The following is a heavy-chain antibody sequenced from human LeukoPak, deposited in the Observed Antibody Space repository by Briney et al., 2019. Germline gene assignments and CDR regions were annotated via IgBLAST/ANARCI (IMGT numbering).Heavy chain of an antibody. V-gene: IGHV1-46*01. CDR2: INPSGGST. CDR1: GYTFTSYY. J-gene: IGHJ4*02. D-gene: IGHD3-16*02. CDR3: ARAYDYAWGSYRPFDY. Sequence: ASVKVSCKASGYTFTSYYMHWVRQAPGQGLEWMGIINPSGGSTSYAQKFQGRVTMTRDTSTSTVYMELSSLRSEDTAVYYCARAYDYAWGSYRPFDYWGQGTLVTVSS.